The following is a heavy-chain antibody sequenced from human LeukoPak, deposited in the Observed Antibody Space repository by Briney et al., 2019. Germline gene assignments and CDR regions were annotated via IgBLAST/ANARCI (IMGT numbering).Heavy chain of an antibody. J-gene: IGHJ3*02. D-gene: IGHD2-15*01. CDR1: GGSISRYY. V-gene: IGHV4-4*07. Sequence: SETLSLTCTVSGGSISRYYWSWIRQPAGKGLEWIGRIYARGGTNYNPSLKSRVTTSVDTSKNQCRLKLSSVTAADTAVYYCARGRYCSADICSGGDAFDICGQGTMVSVSS. CDR2: IYARGGT. CDR3: ARGRYCSADICSGGDAFDI.